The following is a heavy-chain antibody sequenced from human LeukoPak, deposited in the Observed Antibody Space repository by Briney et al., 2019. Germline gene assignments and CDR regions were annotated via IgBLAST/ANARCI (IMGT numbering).Heavy chain of an antibody. CDR3: TRRLDY. J-gene: IGHJ4*02. D-gene: IGHD3-16*01. V-gene: IGHV3-7*02. Sequence: GGSLRLSCAASGFTFSNYAMSWVRQAPGKGLEWVANIKPDGSEIYYVDAVKGRFTISRGNAKSSLYLQMNSLRADDTAVYYCTRRLDYWGQGTLVTVSS. CDR1: GFTFSNYA. CDR2: IKPDGSEI.